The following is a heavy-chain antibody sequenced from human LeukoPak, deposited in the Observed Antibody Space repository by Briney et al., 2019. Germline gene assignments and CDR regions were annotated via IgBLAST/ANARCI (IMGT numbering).Heavy chain of an antibody. CDR1: GYSFTTYW. CDR3: ARIPGIFGVTENWFDP. J-gene: IGHJ5*02. CDR2: IYPYDSDT. V-gene: IGHV5-51*01. Sequence: GEPLKISCKGSGYSFTTYWIGWVRQMPGKGLEWMGIIYPYDSDTKYSPSFQGQVTISADKSTSTAFLHWSSLKASDSAMYYCARIPGIFGVTENWFDPWGQGSLATVSS. D-gene: IGHD3-3*01.